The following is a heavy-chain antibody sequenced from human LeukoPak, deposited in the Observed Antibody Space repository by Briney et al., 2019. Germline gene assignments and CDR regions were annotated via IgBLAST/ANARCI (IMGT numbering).Heavy chain of an antibody. CDR2: IYTSGST. Sequence: SETLSLTCTVSGGSFSSYYWSWIRQPPGKGLEWIGYIYTSGSTNYNPSLKSRVTISVDTSKNQFSLKLSSVTAADTAVYYCARHGGSEQQLANDAFDIWGQGTMVTVSS. J-gene: IGHJ3*02. D-gene: IGHD6-13*01. CDR1: GGSFSSYY. V-gene: IGHV4-4*09. CDR3: ARHGGSEQQLANDAFDI.